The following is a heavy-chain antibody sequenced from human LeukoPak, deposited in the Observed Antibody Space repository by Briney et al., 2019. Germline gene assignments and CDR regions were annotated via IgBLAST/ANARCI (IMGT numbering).Heavy chain of an antibody. CDR1: SGSFSDYY. CDR3: ARGMIAAAGPGRYYYYGMDV. V-gene: IGHV4-59*01. D-gene: IGHD6-13*01. Sequence: SETLSLTCAVYSGSFSDYYWSWIRQPPGKGLEWIGYIYYSGSTNYNPSLKSRVTISVDTSKNQFSLKLSSVTAADTVVYYCARGMIAAAGPGRYYYYGMDVWGQGTTVTVSS. J-gene: IGHJ6*02. CDR2: IYYSGST.